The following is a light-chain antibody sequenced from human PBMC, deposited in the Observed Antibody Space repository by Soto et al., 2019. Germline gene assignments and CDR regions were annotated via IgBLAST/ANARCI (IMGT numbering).Light chain of an antibody. V-gene: IGLV1-40*01. Sequence: QSVLTQPPSVSGAPGQRVTISCTGSSSNIGAGYDVHWYQQLPGTAPKLLIYGNNNRPSGVPDRFSGSKSGTSASLAITGLQAYDEADYYCQSYDSSLSDSWVFGGGTKLTVL. CDR2: GNN. J-gene: IGLJ3*02. CDR3: QSYDSSLSDSWV. CDR1: SSNIGAGYD.